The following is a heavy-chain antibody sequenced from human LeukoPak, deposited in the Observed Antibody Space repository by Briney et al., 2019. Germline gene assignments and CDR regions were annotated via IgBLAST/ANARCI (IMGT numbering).Heavy chain of an antibody. J-gene: IGHJ5*02. CDR3: ARDRLIYGDEYNWFDP. CDR2: ISAYNGNT. D-gene: IGHD4-17*01. V-gene: IGHV1-18*01. CDR1: GYTFTSYG. Sequence: GSVKVSCKASGYTFTSYGISWVRQAPGQGLEWMGWISAYNGNTNYAQKLQGRVTMTTDTSTSTAYMELRSLRSDDTAVYYCARDRLIYGDEYNWFDPWGQGTLVTVSS.